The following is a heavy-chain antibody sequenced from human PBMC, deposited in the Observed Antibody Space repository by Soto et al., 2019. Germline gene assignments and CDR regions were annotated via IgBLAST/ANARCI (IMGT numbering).Heavy chain of an antibody. V-gene: IGHV3-23*01. Sequence: WGSMRLRCAASGFNFGSYAMSWIRQAPGKGLEWVSAISGSGGSTYYADSVEGRFTIARDNSKNTLYLQMKRLRAEDTAVYYSANCRYSRSPQFAYWGQGSLVTGSS. CDR1: GFNFGSYA. D-gene: IGHD1-26*01. CDR3: ANCRYSRSPQFAY. J-gene: IGHJ4*02. CDR2: ISGSGGST.